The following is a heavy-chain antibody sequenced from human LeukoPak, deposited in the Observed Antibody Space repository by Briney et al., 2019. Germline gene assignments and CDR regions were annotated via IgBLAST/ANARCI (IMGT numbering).Heavy chain of an antibody. V-gene: IGHV1-8*01. Sequence: GASVKVSCKASGYTFTSNDINGGRQATGQGLEWMGWRNPNSGNTGYAQKFQGRVIMTRNTSISTAYMELSSLRSEDTAVYYCARGRVGATVSHYYYGMDVWGQGTTVTVSS. CDR1: GYTFTSND. CDR3: ARGRVGATVSHYYYGMDV. J-gene: IGHJ6*02. D-gene: IGHD1-26*01. CDR2: RNPNSGNT.